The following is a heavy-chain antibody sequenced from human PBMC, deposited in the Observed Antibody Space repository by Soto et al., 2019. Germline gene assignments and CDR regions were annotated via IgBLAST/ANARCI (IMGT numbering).Heavy chain of an antibody. J-gene: IGHJ5*02. V-gene: IGHV1-18*01. Sequence: SVKVSCKASGYTFTSYGISWVRQAPGQGLEWMGWISAYNGNTNYAQKLQGRVTMTTDTSTSTAYMELRSLRSDDTAVYYCARIPVEVAGTKRFYPWGQGTLVTVSS. CDR1: GYTFTSYG. CDR3: ARIPVEVAGTKRFYP. CDR2: ISAYNGNT. D-gene: IGHD6-19*01.